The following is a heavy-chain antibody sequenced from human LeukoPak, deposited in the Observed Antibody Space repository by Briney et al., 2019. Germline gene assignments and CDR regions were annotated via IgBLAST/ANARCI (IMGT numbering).Heavy chain of an antibody. CDR1: GFTFDDYA. V-gene: IGHV3-43D*03. D-gene: IGHD6-19*01. Sequence: DPGGSLRLSCAASGFTFDDYAMHWVRQAPGKGLEWVSLISWDGGSTYYADSVKGRFTISRDNSKNSLYLQMNSLRAEDTAVYYCAKTRREQWPFDYWGQGTLVTVSS. J-gene: IGHJ4*02. CDR3: AKTRREQWPFDY. CDR2: ISWDGGST.